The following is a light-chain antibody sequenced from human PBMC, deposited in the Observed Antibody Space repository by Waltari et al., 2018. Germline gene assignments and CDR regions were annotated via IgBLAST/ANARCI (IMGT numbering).Light chain of an antibody. J-gene: IGKJ1*01. CDR2: KTS. V-gene: IGKV1-5*03. CDR3: QQYYTFPKT. Sequence: DIQMTQSPSTLSASVGDRVTISCRASQSVNGWLALYQQIPGKAPKVLIYKTSRLQSGVPSRFSGSGSGTEFTLTINCLQPDDFATYYCQQYYTFPKTFGQGTKV. CDR1: QSVNGW.